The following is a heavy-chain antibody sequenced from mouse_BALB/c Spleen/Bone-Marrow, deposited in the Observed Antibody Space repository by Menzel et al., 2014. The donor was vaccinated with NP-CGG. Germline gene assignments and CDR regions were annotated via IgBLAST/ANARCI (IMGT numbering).Heavy chain of an antibody. Sequence: EVQGVESGGGLVQPGGSMKLSCVTSGFTFSNYWMNWVRQSPEKGLEWVAEIRLKSNNYATHYAESVKGRFTFSRDDSKSSVYLQMTNLRAEDAGIYYCTYGFPYWGQGTLVTVSA. CDR1: GFTFSNYW. D-gene: IGHD1-1*02. J-gene: IGHJ3*01. V-gene: IGHV6-6*02. CDR2: IRLKSNNYAT. CDR3: TYGFPY.